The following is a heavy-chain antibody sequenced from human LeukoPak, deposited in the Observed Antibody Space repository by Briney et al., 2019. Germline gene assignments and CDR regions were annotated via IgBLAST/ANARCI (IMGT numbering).Heavy chain of an antibody. V-gene: IGHV1-24*01. CDR3: ATVQGLRRGYSLFDY. CDR2: FDPEDGET. J-gene: IGHJ4*02. CDR1: GYTLTELS. Sequence: ASVKVSCKVSGYTLTELSMHWVRQAPGKGLEWMGGFDPEDGETIYAQKFQGRVTMIEDTSTDTAYMELSSLRSEDTAVYYCATVQGLRRGYSLFDYWGQGTLVTVSS. D-gene: IGHD6-25*01.